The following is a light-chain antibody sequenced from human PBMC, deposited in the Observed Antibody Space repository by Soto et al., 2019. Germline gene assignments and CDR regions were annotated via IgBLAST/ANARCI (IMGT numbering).Light chain of an antibody. CDR1: QSVSSSY. Sequence: EIVLTQSPGTLSLSPGERATLSCRASQSVSSSYLAWYQQKPGQAPRLLIYRASSRATGIPDRFSGSGSGTDFTLTISSLQPEDFATYYCQQSYSTPSITFGQGTRLEIK. V-gene: IGKV3-20*01. J-gene: IGKJ5*01. CDR3: QQSYSTPSIT. CDR2: RAS.